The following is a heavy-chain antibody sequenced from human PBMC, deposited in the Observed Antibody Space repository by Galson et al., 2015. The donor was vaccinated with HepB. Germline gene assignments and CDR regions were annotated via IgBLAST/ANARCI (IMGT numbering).Heavy chain of an antibody. V-gene: IGHV3-64D*06. Sequence: SLRLSCAASGFTFSSYAMHWVRQAPGKGLEYVSAISSNGGSTYYADSVKGRFTISRDNSKNTLYLQMSSLRAEDTAVYYCYIVVVVAATIPYWGQGTLVTVSS. J-gene: IGHJ4*02. D-gene: IGHD2-15*01. CDR1: GFTFSSYA. CDR2: ISSNGGST. CDR3: YIVVVVAATIPY.